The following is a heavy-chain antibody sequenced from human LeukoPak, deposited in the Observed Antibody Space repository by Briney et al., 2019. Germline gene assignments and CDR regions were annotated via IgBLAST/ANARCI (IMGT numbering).Heavy chain of an antibody. J-gene: IGHJ4*02. CDR1: GGSISTYY. CDR3: ARGRGDRRGTSFDY. Sequence: PSGTLSLTCTVSGGSISTYYWSWIRQPPGKGLEWIAYIYYTGTTTYNPSLQSRVTISIVTSRNQCTLNSNAVTAADTAVYYCARGRGDRRGTSFDYWGQGTLVTVSS. V-gene: IGHV4-59*01. D-gene: IGHD3-10*01. CDR2: IYYTGTT.